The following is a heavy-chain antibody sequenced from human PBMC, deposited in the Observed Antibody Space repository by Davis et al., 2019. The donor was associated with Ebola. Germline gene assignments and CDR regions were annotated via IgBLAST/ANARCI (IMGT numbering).Heavy chain of an antibody. CDR3: ARDRGFDP. CDR2: IYYSGST. D-gene: IGHD5-24*01. J-gene: IGHJ5*02. V-gene: IGHV4-59*01. Sequence: GSLRLSCTVSGGSISSYYWSWIRQPPGKGLEWIGYIYYSGSTNYNPSLKSRVTISLDTSKNQFSLKLSSVTAADAAMYYCARDRGFDPWGQGTLVIVSS. CDR1: GGSISSYY.